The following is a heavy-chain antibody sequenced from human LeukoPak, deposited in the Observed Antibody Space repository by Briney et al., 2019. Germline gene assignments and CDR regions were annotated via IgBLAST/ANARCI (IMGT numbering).Heavy chain of an antibody. D-gene: IGHD5-18*01. Sequence: GGSLRLSCTASGFTFTSFWMNWVRQAPGKGLEWVANIKQDGSEKYYVDSVKGRFTISRDNAKNSLYLQMNSLRAEDTAVYYCARARDPWIQLWGEYFQHWGQGTLVTVSS. CDR3: ARARDPWIQLWGEYFQH. CDR2: IKQDGSEK. CDR1: GFTFTSFW. V-gene: IGHV3-7*01. J-gene: IGHJ1*01.